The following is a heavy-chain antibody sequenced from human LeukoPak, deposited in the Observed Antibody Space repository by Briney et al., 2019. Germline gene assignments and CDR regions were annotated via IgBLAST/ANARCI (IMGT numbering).Heavy chain of an antibody. D-gene: IGHD2-2*01. CDR2: INPNSGGT. V-gene: IGHV1-2*02. CDR1: GYTFTDYS. J-gene: IGHJ4*02. Sequence: GASVKVSCKASGYTFTDYSMYWVRQAPGQGLEWMGWINPNSGGTNYAQKFQGRVTMTRDTSISTAYMELSRLRSEDTAVYYCARGGDIVVVQAANHGDYWGQGTLVTVSS. CDR3: ARGGDIVVVQAANHGDY.